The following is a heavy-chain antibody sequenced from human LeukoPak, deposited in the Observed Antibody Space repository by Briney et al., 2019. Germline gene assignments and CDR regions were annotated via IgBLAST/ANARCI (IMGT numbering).Heavy chain of an antibody. Sequence: SETLSLTCSVSGASIRSYFWCWIRQSPGKGLEWIGYVYDNDISNFNPSLESRVTILVDRSKGQFSLKLRSVTAADTAVYYCARGLVLATDDAFDIWGPGTMVTVSS. CDR3: ARGLVLATDDAFDI. J-gene: IGHJ3*02. D-gene: IGHD5-12*01. CDR2: VYDNDIS. V-gene: IGHV4-59*01. CDR1: GASIRSYF.